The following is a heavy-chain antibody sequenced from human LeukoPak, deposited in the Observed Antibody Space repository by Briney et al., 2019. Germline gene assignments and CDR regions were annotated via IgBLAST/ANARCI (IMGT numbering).Heavy chain of an antibody. Sequence: PSETLSLTCAVYGGSFSGYYWSWIRQPPGKGLEWIGEINHSGSTNYNPSLKSRVTISVDTSKNQFSLKLSSVTAADTAVYYCARDNPYGGNVHDYWGQGTLVTVSS. J-gene: IGHJ4*02. CDR2: INHSGST. CDR3: ARDNPYGGNVHDY. V-gene: IGHV4-34*01. CDR1: GGSFSGYY. D-gene: IGHD4-23*01.